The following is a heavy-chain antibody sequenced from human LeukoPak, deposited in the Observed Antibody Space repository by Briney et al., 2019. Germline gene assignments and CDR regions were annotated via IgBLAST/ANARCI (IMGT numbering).Heavy chain of an antibody. Sequence: GGSLRLSCAASGITFNDFAMTWVRQAPGKGLEWVSSIGDAGTYYADSVKGRFTISRDNSKNMLYLQLNSLRAGDTAMYYCAKNLGPFDVRGQGTMVTVSS. J-gene: IGHJ3*01. CDR3: AKNLGPFDV. V-gene: IGHV3-23*01. CDR1: GITFNDFA. D-gene: IGHD3-16*01. CDR2: IGDAGT.